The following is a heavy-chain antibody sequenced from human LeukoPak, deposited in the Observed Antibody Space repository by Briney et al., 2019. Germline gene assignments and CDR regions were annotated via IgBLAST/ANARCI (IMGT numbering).Heavy chain of an antibody. J-gene: IGHJ5*02. CDR3: ARALGYCSSTSCSSWFDP. V-gene: IGHV4-34*01. Sequence: SETLSLTSAHHVGSFSGYYWCAIREPPRKGLERIGQINLSGSTNYNPSPKSRVTISVDTSKNQCSLKLSSVTAADTAVYYCARALGYCSSTSCSSWFDPWGQGTLATVSS. CDR2: INLSGST. D-gene: IGHD2-2*01. CDR1: VGSFSGYY.